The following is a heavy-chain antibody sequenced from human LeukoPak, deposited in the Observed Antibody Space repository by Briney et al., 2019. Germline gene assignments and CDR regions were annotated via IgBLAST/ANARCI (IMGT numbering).Heavy chain of an antibody. V-gene: IGHV1-8*01. CDR1: GYTFTSYA. J-gene: IGHJ4*02. CDR3: ARSDYDYVGGSYRSPADY. CDR2: MNPNSGNT. Sequence: ASVKVSCKASGYTFTSYAINWVRQAPGQGLEWMGWMNPNSGNTGYAQKFQGRVTITRDTSISKAYMELSSLRSEDTAVYYCARSDYDYVGGSYRSPADYWGEGTLVTVSS. D-gene: IGHD3-16*02.